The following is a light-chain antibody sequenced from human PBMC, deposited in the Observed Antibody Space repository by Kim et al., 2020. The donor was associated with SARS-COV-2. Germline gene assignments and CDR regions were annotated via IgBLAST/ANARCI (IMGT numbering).Light chain of an antibody. V-gene: IGLV3-19*01. CDR1: SLRTYY. Sequence: SSELTQDPAVSVALGQTVRITCQGDSLRTYYGSWYQQKPGQAPILVIYGKNNRPSGIPDRFSGSSSGNTASLTITGARAEDEADYYFNCRDSGDKHVGVF. CDR3: NCRDSGDKHVGV. J-gene: IGLJ3*02. CDR2: GKN.